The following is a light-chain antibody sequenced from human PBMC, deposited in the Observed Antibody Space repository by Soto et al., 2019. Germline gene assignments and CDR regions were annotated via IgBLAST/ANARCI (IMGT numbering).Light chain of an antibody. Sequence: EIVMTQSPATLSVSPGERATLSCRASQSVGSDLAWYQQKPGQAPRLLIYGASNRATGIPDRFSGSGSGTDFTLTINRLEPEDFAVYYCQQYGSSPRTFGQGTKVDIK. CDR3: QQYGSSPRT. J-gene: IGKJ1*01. V-gene: IGKV3-20*01. CDR1: QSVGSD. CDR2: GAS.